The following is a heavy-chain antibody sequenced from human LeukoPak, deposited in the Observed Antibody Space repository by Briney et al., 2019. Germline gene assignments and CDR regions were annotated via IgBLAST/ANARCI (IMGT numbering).Heavy chain of an antibody. V-gene: IGHV4-34*01. Sequence: SETLSLTCAVYGGSFSGYYWSWIRQPPGKGLEWIGEINHSGSTNYNPSLKSRVTISVDTSKNQFSLKLSSVTAADTAVYYCARGAVVVPAAISLSVYYYYGMDVWGQGTTVTVSS. J-gene: IGHJ6*02. D-gene: IGHD2-2*01. CDR2: INHSGST. CDR3: ARGAVVVPAAISLSVYYYYGMDV. CDR1: GGSFSGYY.